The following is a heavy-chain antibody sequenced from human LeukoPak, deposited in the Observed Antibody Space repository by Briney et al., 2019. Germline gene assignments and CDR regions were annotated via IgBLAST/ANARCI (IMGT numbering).Heavy chain of an antibody. D-gene: IGHD1-26*01. CDR2: ITSDGSST. J-gene: IGHJ4*02. V-gene: IGHV3-74*01. CDR1: GFTFSRYW. Sequence: GGSLRLSCAASGFTFSRYWMHWVRQAPGKGLVWVSCITSDGSSTSIADSAKGRFTISRDNAKNTVYLQMNSLRAEDTAVYYCVRDNRSYNFDYWGQGTLVTVSS. CDR3: VRDNRSYNFDY.